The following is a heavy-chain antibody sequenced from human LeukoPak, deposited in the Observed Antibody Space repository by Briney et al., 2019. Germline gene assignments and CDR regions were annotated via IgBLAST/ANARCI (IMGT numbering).Heavy chain of an antibody. J-gene: IGHJ4*02. CDR1: GGTFSSYA. Sequence: GASVKVSCKASGGTFSSYAISWVRQAPGQGLEWMGRIIPILGIANYAQKFQGRVTITADKSTSTAYMELSSLRSEDTAVYYCARDVRGSYISGWPHSFDYWGQGTLVTVSS. V-gene: IGHV1-69*04. D-gene: IGHD6-19*01. CDR3: ARDVRGSYISGWPHSFDY. CDR2: IIPILGIA.